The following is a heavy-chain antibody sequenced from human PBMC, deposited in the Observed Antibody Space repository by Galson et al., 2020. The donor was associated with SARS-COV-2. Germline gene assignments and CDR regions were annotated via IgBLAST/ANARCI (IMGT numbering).Heavy chain of an antibody. CDR3: ATDRRGDCSSNGCYEENFEY. D-gene: IGHD2-2*01. J-gene: IGHJ4*01. V-gene: IGHV3-48*03. Sequence: GGSLRLSCAASGFIFSTYEMTWVRQTAGKGLECISYISSSGSEIYYADSVKGRFTVPRDKAQNSVFLKMNSLRAEDTAVYYCATDRRGDCSSNGCYEENFEYWGHGILVTVSS. CDR2: ISSSGSEI. CDR1: GFIFSTYE.